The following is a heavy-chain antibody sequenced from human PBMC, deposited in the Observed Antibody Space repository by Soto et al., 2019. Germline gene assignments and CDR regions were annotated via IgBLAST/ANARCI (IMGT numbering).Heavy chain of an antibody. CDR1: GYSFMSYC. CDR2: IYPGDSDT. CDR3: ARFGSYCSGGRCSNGDAFDI. J-gene: IGHJ3*02. Sequence: PGESLKISCKGSGYSFMSYCIGWVRQMPGKGLVWMGIIYPGDSDTRNSPSFQGQVTISADRSISTAYLQWSSLKASDTAMYYCARFGSYCSGGRCSNGDAFDIWGQGTMVTVSS. D-gene: IGHD2-15*01. V-gene: IGHV5-51*01.